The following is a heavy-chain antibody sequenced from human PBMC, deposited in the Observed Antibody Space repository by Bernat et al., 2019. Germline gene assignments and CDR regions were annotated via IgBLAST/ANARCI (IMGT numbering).Heavy chain of an antibody. CDR2: INSDWSRK. V-gene: IGHV3-74*01. J-gene: IGHJ6*03. Sequence: EVQLVESGGGLVQPGGSLRLFCADSGFTFSSPWMHWVRQAPGKGLVVVSCINSDWSRKTVTAHRKSQFSVSREMVKKTQYLRMNKRRAEKTAVYYYAQVPTAEAAAVWRGYAYYVDVWGKGSTVTVSS. D-gene: IGHD3-3*01. CDR3: AQVPTAEAAAVWRGYAYYVDV. CDR1: GFTFSSPW.